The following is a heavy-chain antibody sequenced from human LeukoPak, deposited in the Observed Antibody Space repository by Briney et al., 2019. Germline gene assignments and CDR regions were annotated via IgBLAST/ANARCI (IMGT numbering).Heavy chain of an antibody. CDR1: GFTFSDYA. J-gene: IGHJ4*02. Sequence: GGSLRLSCAASGFTFSDYAMNWVRQAPGKGLVWISRINSDGSGTSYADSVKGRFTISRDNAKNTLYLQMNSLRAEDTAVYYCAKVSRDSSVWELFYCGQATLVTVSS. CDR3: AKVSRDSSVWELFY. D-gene: IGHD3-22*01. CDR2: INSDGSGT. V-gene: IGHV3-74*01.